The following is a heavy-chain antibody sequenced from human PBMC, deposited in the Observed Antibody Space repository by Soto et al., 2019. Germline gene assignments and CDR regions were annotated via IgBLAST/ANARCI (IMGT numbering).Heavy chain of an antibody. D-gene: IGHD2-2*01. CDR2: ITGGGDNT. J-gene: IGHJ4*02. V-gene: IGHV3-23*01. CDR3: AKGSKGFDY. Sequence: GSLRLSCAASGFTFSSYAMTWVRQAPGKGLEWVSAITGGGDNTYYADSVKGRFTISRDNFKNTLYLQMDSLRDEDTAIYYCAKGSKGFDYWGQGTLVTVS. CDR1: GFTFSSYA.